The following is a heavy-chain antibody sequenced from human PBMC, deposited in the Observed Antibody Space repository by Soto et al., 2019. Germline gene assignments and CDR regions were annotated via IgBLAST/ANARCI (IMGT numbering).Heavy chain of an antibody. V-gene: IGHV4-59*08. D-gene: IGHD4-17*01. Sequence: PSETMSLTCTVSDGSISSYYWSWIRQPPGKGLEWIGYIYYSGSTNYNPSLKSRVTISVDTSKNQFSLKLSSVTAADTAMYYCARRYGGTIDYWGQGTLVTLSS. CDR1: DGSISSYY. CDR3: ARRYGGTIDY. CDR2: IYYSGST. J-gene: IGHJ4*02.